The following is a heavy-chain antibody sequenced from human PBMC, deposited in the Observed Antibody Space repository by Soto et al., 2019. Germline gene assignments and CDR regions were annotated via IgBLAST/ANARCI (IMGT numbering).Heavy chain of an antibody. CDR2: ISYDGSNK. D-gene: IGHD5-12*01. V-gene: IGHV3-30-3*01. CDR1: GFTFSSYA. Sequence: QVQLVESGGGVVQPGRSLRLSCAASGFTFSSYAMHWVRQAPGKGLEWVAVISYDGSNKYYADSVKGRFTISRDNSKNPLYLQMNSLRAEDTAVYYCARDLAPGDYYYGMDVWGQGTTVTVSS. J-gene: IGHJ6*02. CDR3: ARDLAPGDYYYGMDV.